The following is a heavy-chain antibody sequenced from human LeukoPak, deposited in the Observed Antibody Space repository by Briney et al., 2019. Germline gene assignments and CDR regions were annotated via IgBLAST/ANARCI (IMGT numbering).Heavy chain of an antibody. CDR3: ARDTNWQRDY. V-gene: IGHV1-18*01. J-gene: IGHJ4*02. CDR1: GYTFTSFG. Sequence: ASVKVSCRASGYTFTSFGIAWVRQAPGQGLEWVGWISTSSDQRRYAHMLQDRVTMTTDTSTRTAYMGLRSLRSDDAGVYYCARDTNWQRDYWGQGTLVTVSS. CDR2: ISTSSDQR. D-gene: IGHD6-25*01.